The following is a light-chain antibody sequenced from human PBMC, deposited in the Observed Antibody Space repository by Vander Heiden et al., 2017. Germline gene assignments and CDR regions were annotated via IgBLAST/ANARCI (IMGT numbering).Light chain of an antibody. Sequence: QSVLTQPPSVSGAPGLRVTISCTGSSSNIGAGYDVPWYQQLPGTAPKLLIYGNSNRPSGVPDRFSGSKSGTSASLAITGLQAEDEADYYCQSYDSSLSVYVFGTGTKVTVL. V-gene: IGLV1-40*01. CDR2: GNS. CDR3: QSYDSSLSVYV. CDR1: SSNIGAGYD. J-gene: IGLJ1*01.